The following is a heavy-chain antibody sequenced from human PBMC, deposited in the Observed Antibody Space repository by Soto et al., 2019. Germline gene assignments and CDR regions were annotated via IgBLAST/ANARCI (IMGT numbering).Heavy chain of an antibody. CDR1: GGSISSYY. D-gene: IGHD6-19*01. V-gene: IGHV4-59*01. Sequence: RALTCTVSGGSISSYYWSWIRQPPGKGLEWIGYIYYSGSTNYNPPLKSRVTIKVDTSKNQFSLKLSSVTAADTAVYYWARGLRRSYSCGWCDYYYYGMDVWGQGTTVTVSS. J-gene: IGHJ6*02. CDR2: IYYSGST. CDR3: ARGLRRSYSCGWCDYYYYGMDV.